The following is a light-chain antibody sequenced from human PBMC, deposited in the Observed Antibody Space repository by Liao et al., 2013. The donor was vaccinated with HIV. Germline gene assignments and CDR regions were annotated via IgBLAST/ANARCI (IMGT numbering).Light chain of an antibody. V-gene: IGLV3-1*01. J-gene: IGLJ1*01. CDR1: KVGDRI. Sequence: SYELTQPPSVSVSPGQTASIPCSGDKVGDRIVSWYQVKPGQSPEVIIYQNYQRPSGTPERFSGSKSGNTATLTIRGTQAMDEADYYCQAGDSSTSYVFGTGTKVTVL. CDR2: QNY. CDR3: QAGDSSTSYV.